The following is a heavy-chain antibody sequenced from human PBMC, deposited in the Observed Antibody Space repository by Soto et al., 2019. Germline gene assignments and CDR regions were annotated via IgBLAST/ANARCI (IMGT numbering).Heavy chain of an antibody. Sequence: SGPTLVNPTQTLTLTCTFSGFSLSTNGVGVGWIRQPPGKALEWLALIYWNDNKRYSPSLESRLTITKDTSKNQVVLTMTKMDPVDTATYYCVHSAKDGYNPNWFDPWGQGTLVTVSS. CDR3: VHSAKDGYNPNWFDP. CDR1: GFSLSTNGVG. V-gene: IGHV2-5*01. CDR2: IYWNDNK. D-gene: IGHD5-12*01. J-gene: IGHJ5*02.